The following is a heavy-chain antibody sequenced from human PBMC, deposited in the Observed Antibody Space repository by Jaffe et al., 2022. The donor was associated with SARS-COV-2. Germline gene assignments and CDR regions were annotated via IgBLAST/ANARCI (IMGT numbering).Heavy chain of an antibody. J-gene: IGHJ4*02. V-gene: IGHV3-15*01. CDR1: GFTFSNAW. CDR3: TTEGPCSGGSCYEGEGNFDY. Sequence: EVQLVESGGGLVKPGGSLRLSCAASGFTFSNAWMSWVRQAPGKGLEWVGRIKSKTDGGTTDYAAPVKGRFTISRDDSKNTLYLQMNSLKTEDTAVYYCTTEGPCSGGSCYEGEGNFDYWGQGTLVTVSS. CDR2: IKSKTDGGTT. D-gene: IGHD2-15*01.